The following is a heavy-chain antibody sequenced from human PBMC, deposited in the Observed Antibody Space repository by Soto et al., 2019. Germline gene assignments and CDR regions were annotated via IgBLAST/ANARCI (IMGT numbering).Heavy chain of an antibody. CDR3: ASDRDSGPNHFDF. CDR1: VDSVSSNSAA. CDR2: TDYKSKLYN. Sequence: SQTLSLTCAIPVDSVSSNSAAWNLISQSPSRGLEWLGATDYKSKLYNDYAVSVKSRIIINPDTSKNQFSLQLNSVTPEDTAAYYWASDRDSGPNHFDFWGQGNGFAVSS. J-gene: IGHJ4*02. V-gene: IGHV6-1*01. D-gene: IGHD2-15*01.